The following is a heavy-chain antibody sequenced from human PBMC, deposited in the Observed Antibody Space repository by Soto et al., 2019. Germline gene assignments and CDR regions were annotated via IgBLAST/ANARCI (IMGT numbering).Heavy chain of an antibody. CDR2: IYSGGST. CDR3: ARGVGYYGSGSYYGVSWFDP. CDR1: GFTVSSNY. V-gene: IGHV3-53*04. D-gene: IGHD3-10*01. J-gene: IGHJ5*02. Sequence: EVQLVESGGGLVQPGGSLRLSCAASGFTVSSNYMSWVRQAPGKGLEWVSVIYSGGSTYYADSVKGRFTISRHNSKNTLYLQMNSLRAEDTAVYYCARGVGYYGSGSYYGVSWFDPWGQGTLVTVSS.